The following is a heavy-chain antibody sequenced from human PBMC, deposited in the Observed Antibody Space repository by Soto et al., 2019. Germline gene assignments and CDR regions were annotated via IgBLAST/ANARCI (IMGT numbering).Heavy chain of an antibody. CDR3: AREGVSSIYSGYDGVLDY. CDR2: IWYDGSNK. D-gene: IGHD5-12*01. J-gene: IGHJ4*02. CDR1: GFTFSSYG. Sequence: QVQLVESGGGVVQPGRSLRLSCAASGFTFSSYGMHWVRQAPGKGLEWVAVIWYDGSNKYYADSVKGRFTISRDNSKNTLYLQMNSLRAEDTAVYYCAREGVSSIYSGYDGVLDYWGQGTLVTVSS. V-gene: IGHV3-33*01.